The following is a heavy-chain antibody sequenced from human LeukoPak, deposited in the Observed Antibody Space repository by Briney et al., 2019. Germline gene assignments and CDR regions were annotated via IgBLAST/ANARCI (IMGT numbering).Heavy chain of an antibody. J-gene: IGHJ5*02. Sequence: GRSLRLSCAASGFTFSSYGMHWVRQAPGKGLEWVAVIWYDGSNKYYADSVKGRFTISRDNSKNTLYLQMNSLRADDTAVYYCVRQIPGSGQGFDPWGQGILVVVSS. CDR3: VRQIPGSGQGFDP. V-gene: IGHV3-33*01. CDR2: IWYDGSNK. D-gene: IGHD3-10*01. CDR1: GFTFSSYG.